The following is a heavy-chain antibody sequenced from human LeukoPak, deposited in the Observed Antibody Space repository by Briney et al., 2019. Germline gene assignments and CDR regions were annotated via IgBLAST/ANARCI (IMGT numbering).Heavy chain of an antibody. D-gene: IGHD6-6*01. J-gene: IGHJ4*01. CDR1: GFIFSDYG. CDR2: ISASSSSI. CDR3: ARGGAARPYY. Sequence: GGSVTHSCVASGFIFSDYGMDWVRQAPGKGLEWISYISASSSSIDYADSVKGRFTISRDNAKNSLFLQMHSLTVEDTAVYYCARGGAARPYYWGQGSLATVSS. V-gene: IGHV3-48*01.